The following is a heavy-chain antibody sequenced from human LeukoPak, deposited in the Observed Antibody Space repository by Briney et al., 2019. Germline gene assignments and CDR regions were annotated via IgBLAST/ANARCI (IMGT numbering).Heavy chain of an antibody. CDR2: INPNSGGT. D-gene: IGHD3-16*01. J-gene: IGHJ3*02. CDR1: GYTFTAYH. CDR3: ARDLYDGI. Sequence: ASVKVSCKTSGYTFTAYHIHWVRQAPGQGLEWMGWINPNSGGTNYAQKFQGRVTMTRDTSISTAYMELSRLRSDDTAVYYCARDLYDGIWGQGTMVTVSS. V-gene: IGHV1-2*02.